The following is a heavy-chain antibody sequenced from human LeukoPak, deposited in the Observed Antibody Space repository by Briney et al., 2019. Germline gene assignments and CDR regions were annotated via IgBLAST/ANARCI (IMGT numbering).Heavy chain of an antibody. D-gene: IGHD6-6*01. CDR1: GFTLSTYS. CDR2: ICSGNTI. CDR3: ARRRDFDY. J-gene: IGHJ4*02. V-gene: IGHV3-48*04. Sequence: PGGSLRLSCAASGFTLSTYSMNWVRQAPGKGLEWVSYICSGNTIYYADSVKGRFTISRDNAKNSLFLQMNSLRAEDTAVYYCARRRDFDYWGQGTLVAVSS.